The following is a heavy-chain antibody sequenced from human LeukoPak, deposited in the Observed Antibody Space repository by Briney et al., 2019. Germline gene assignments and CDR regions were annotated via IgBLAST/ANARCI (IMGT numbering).Heavy chain of an antibody. Sequence: SETXSLTCAVYGGSFSGYYWSWIRQPPGKGLEWXGXXNXSGSTNYNPSLTSRGTISVDTSKNQFSLKLSSVTAADTAVYYCARVTGFGELLPYYYGMDVWGKGTTVTVSS. CDR2: XNXSGST. D-gene: IGHD3-10*01. V-gene: IGHV4-34*01. J-gene: IGHJ6*04. CDR3: ARVTGFGELLPYYYGMDV. CDR1: GGSFSGYY.